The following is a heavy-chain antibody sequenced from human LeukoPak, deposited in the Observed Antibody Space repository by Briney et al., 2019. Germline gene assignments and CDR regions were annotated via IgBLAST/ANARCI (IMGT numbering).Heavy chain of an antibody. Sequence: ASVKVSCKASGYTFTSYAMHWVRQAPGQRLEWMGWINAGNGNTKYSQEFQGRVTITRDTSASTAYMELSSLGSEDMAVYYCAREGGGTNLYYFDYWGQGTLVTVSS. CDR2: INAGNGNT. D-gene: IGHD1-1*01. CDR3: AREGGGTNLYYFDY. V-gene: IGHV1-3*03. CDR1: GYTFTSYA. J-gene: IGHJ4*02.